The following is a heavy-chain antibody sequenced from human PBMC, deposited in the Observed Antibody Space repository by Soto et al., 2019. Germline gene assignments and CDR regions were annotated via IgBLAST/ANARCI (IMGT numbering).Heavy chain of an antibody. J-gene: IGHJ6*02. CDR2: MYNTGST. Sequence: SETLSLTCTVYSGSISSYYWSWIRQPPGKGLEWIGYMYNTGSTIYNPSLKSRVTISVDTSKNQFSLKLNSVTAADTAVYYCARDAGNYYSGMDVWGQVTTLTFSS. V-gene: IGHV4-59*01. CDR1: SGSISSYY. CDR3: ARDAGNYYSGMDV.